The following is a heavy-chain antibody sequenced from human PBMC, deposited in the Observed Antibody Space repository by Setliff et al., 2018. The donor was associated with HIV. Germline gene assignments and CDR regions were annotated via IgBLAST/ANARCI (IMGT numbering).Heavy chain of an antibody. V-gene: IGHV4-34*01. CDR1: GGPLSGYF. D-gene: IGHD6-13*01. CDR2: INHSGTT. CDR3: ARGRDASTWYLSHFYSYYYLDV. Sequence: SETLSLTCTVSGGPLSGYFWTWIRQTPDEGLEWIGDINHSGTTNYNLSLKSRTTLSLDTSKNQLSLKLTSVVAADTGLYFCARGRDASTWYLSHFYSYYYLDVWGNGTTVTVSS. J-gene: IGHJ6*03.